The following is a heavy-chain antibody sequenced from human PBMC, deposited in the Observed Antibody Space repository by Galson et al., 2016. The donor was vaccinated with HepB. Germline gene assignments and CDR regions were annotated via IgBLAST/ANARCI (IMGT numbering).Heavy chain of an antibody. CDR3: ARRTRGVAGAGFDY. CDR2: IYPDDSDT. Sequence: QSGAEVKKPGESLKISCKGSTYSFNTYWIGWARQLPGKGLEWMGIIYPDDSDTRYSPSFRGQVTISVDKSITTAYLQWSSLKASDTAMYYCARRTRGVAGAGFDYRGQGTQVTVSS. V-gene: IGHV5-51*01. J-gene: IGHJ4*02. CDR1: TYSFNTYW. D-gene: IGHD6-19*01.